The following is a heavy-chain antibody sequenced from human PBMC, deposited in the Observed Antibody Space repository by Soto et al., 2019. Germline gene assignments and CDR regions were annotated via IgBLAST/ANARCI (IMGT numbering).Heavy chain of an antibody. D-gene: IGHD3-3*01. CDR2: ISGSGGST. CDR1: GFTFSSYA. CDR3: AKDLTYYDFWSGYEDYYYYGMDV. J-gene: IGHJ6*02. V-gene: IGHV3-23*01. Sequence: GGSLRLSCAASGFTFSSYAMSWVRQAPGKGLEWVSAISGSGGSTYYADSVKGRFTISRDNSKNTLYLQMNSLRAEDTAVYYCAKDLTYYDFWSGYEDYYYYGMDVWSQGTTVTVSS.